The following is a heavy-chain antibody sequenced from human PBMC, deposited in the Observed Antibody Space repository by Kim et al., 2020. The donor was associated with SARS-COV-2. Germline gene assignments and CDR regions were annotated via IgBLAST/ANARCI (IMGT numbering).Heavy chain of an antibody. J-gene: IGHJ6*02. V-gene: IGHV4-31*02. D-gene: IGHD6-13*01. Sequence: PSLKSRVTKSVDTSKNQFSLKLSSVTAADTAVYYCARDRGYSSSWSLMDVWGQGTTVTVSS. CDR3: ARDRGYSSSWSLMDV.